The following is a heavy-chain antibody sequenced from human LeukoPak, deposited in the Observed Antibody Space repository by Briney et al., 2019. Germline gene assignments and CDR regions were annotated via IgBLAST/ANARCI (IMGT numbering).Heavy chain of an antibody. CDR3: ARVDSSGYYTFFDY. Sequence: PSETLSLTCTVSGGSISSHNWNWTRQPPGKGLEWIGDIYNSGSPNYNPSLKSRVTISVDTSKNQFSLKLSSVTAADTAVYYCARVDSSGYYTFFDYWGQGTLVTVSS. J-gene: IGHJ4*02. V-gene: IGHV4-59*11. CDR2: IYNSGSP. CDR1: GGSISSHN. D-gene: IGHD3-22*01.